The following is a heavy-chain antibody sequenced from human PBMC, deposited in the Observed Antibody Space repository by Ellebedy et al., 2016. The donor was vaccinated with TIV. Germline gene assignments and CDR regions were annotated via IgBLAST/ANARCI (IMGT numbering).Heavy chain of an antibody. D-gene: IGHD6-19*01. CDR1: GYTLTELS. V-gene: IGHV1-24*01. J-gene: IGHJ4*02. CDR2: FDPEDGET. CDR3: ATLQVSSGWYGGGRYYFDY. Sequence: AASVKVSCKVSGYTLTELSMHWVRQAPGKGLEWMGGFDPEDGETIYAQKFQGRVTMTEDTSTDTAYMELSSLRSEDTAVYYCATLQVSSGWYGGGRYYFDYWGQGTLVTVSS.